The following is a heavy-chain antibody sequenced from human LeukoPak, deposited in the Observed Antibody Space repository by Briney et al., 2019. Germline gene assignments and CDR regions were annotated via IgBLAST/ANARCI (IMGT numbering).Heavy chain of an antibody. CDR1: GFTFSSYA. CDR3: AKGMGIIPLYGMDV. V-gene: IGHV3-23*01. J-gene: IGHJ6*02. D-gene: IGHD3-3*01. Sequence: GGSLRLSCAASGFTFSSYAMSWVRQAPGKGLEWVSAISGSGGSTYYADSVKGRFTISRDDSKNTLYLQMNSLRAEDTAVYYCAKGMGIIPLYGMDVWGQGTTVTVSS. CDR2: ISGSGGST.